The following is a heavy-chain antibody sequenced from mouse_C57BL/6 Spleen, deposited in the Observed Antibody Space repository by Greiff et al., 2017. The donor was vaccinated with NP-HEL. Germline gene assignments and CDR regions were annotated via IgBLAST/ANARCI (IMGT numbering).Heavy chain of an antibody. CDR1: GFTFSDYY. Sequence: EVKLVESEGGLVQPGSSMKLSCTASGFTFSDYYMAWVRQVPEKGLEWVANINYDGSSTYYLDSLKSRFIISRDNAKNILYLQMSSLKSEDTATYYCARDGLRQGGLDYWGQGTTLTVSS. CDR3: ARDGLRQGGLDY. J-gene: IGHJ2*01. V-gene: IGHV5-16*01. D-gene: IGHD2-4*01. CDR2: INYDGSST.